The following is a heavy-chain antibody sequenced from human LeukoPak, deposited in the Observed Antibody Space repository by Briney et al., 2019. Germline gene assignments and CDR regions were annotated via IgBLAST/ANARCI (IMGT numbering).Heavy chain of an antibody. CDR2: IRYDGSNK. CDR1: GFTFSSYG. V-gene: IGHV3-30*02. J-gene: IGHJ4*02. CDR3: ARCRGDYYDSSGFDY. Sequence: GGSLRLSCAASGFTFSSYGMHWVRQAPGKGLEWVAFIRYDGSNKYYADSVKGRFTISRDNAKNSLYLQMNSLRAEDTAVYYCARCRGDYYDSSGFDYWGQGTLVTVSS. D-gene: IGHD3-22*01.